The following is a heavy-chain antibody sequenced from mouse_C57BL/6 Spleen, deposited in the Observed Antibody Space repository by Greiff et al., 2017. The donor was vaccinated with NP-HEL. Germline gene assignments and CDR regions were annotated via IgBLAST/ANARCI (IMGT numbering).Heavy chain of an antibody. CDR1: GYSFTSYY. CDR2: IYPGSGNT. V-gene: IGHV1-66*01. Sequence: QVQLQQSGPELVKPGASVKISCKASGYSFTSYYIHWVKQRPGQGLEWIGWIYPGSGNTKYNEQFKGKATLTADTSSSTAYMQLSSLTSEDSAVYYCARALSGDYAMDYWGQGTSVTVSS. J-gene: IGHJ4*01. CDR3: ARALSGDYAMDY.